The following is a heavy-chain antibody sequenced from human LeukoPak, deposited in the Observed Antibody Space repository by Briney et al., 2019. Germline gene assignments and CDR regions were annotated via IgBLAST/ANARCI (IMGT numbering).Heavy chain of an antibody. Sequence: PSETLSLTCTVSGGSIGSDYWSWIRQSPGKGLEWIGYIYYSGTTSYNPSLKSRVTISLDTSKNQFSLKLSSVTAADTAVYYCARTLTTATWDYWGQGTLVTVSS. D-gene: IGHD4-17*01. J-gene: IGHJ4*02. CDR3: ARTLTTATWDY. CDR2: IYYSGTT. CDR1: GGSIGSDY. V-gene: IGHV4-59*01.